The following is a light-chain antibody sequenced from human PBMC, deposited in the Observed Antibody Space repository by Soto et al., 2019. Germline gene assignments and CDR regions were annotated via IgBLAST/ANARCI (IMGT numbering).Light chain of an antibody. V-gene: IGKV3-15*01. Sequence: EIVMTQSPASLSVSPGDGATLSCRASQSVASNVAWYQQNPGQGPRLLIHGASTRAVGVPARFSGSGSGTDFTLTINSLQSEDFAVYYCQQYHNWPPQYTFGQGTKLQIK. CDR2: GAS. CDR1: QSVASN. CDR3: QQYHNWPPQYT. J-gene: IGKJ2*01.